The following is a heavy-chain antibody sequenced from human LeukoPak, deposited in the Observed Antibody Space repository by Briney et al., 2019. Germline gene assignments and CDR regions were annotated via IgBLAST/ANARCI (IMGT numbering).Heavy chain of an antibody. D-gene: IGHD4-23*01. V-gene: IGHV3-53*01. J-gene: IGHJ6*03. CDR1: GFTVSSNY. CDR3: ARGSTAYGGQWGYYMDV. CDR2: IYSGGST. Sequence: GGSLRLSCAASGFTVSSNYMSWVRQAPGKGLEWVSVIYSGGSTYYADSVKGRFTISRDNSKNTLYLQMNGLRAEDTAMYYCARGSTAYGGQWGYYMDVWGKGTTVTISS.